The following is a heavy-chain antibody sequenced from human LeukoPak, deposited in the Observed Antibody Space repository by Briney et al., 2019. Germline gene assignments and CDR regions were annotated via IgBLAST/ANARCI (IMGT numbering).Heavy chain of an antibody. Sequence: AGGSLRLSCAASGFTFSSYAMNWVSQAPGKGLEWVSAIDNSGAVTYYADSVKGRFTISRDNSKNTLYLQMSSLRVEDTAIYYCAIVATVTANFNYWGQGTLLTVSS. CDR3: AIVATVTANFNY. V-gene: IGHV3-23*01. CDR2: IDNSGAVT. J-gene: IGHJ4*02. D-gene: IGHD5-24*01. CDR1: GFTFSSYA.